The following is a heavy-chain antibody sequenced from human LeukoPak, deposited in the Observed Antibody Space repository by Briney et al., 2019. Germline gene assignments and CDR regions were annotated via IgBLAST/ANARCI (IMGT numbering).Heavy chain of an antibody. J-gene: IGHJ1*01. V-gene: IGHV1-2*02. Sequence: ASVKVSCKASGFNFVGYYLHWVRQAPGQGLEWMAWIDPYTGNTHYAQKFQGRITVTRDTSLSTTYMELNWLTSDDTALYYCAREYSASEHWGQGTLVTVSS. CDR3: AREYSASEH. D-gene: IGHD5-12*01. CDR1: GFNFVGYY. CDR2: IDPYTGNT.